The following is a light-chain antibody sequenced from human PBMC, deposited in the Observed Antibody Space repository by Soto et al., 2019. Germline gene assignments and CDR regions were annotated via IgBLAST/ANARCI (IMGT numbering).Light chain of an antibody. V-gene: IGKV3-15*01. J-gene: IGKJ1*01. CDR2: GAS. Sequence: EIVITQSPATLSVSPGERATLSCRASQSVSSNLAWYQQKPGQPPRLLIYGASTRATGVPGRFSGSGSGTEFTLTISSIKSEDFAVYYCQQYNDWWTFGQGTKVDIK. CDR3: QQYNDWWT. CDR1: QSVSSN.